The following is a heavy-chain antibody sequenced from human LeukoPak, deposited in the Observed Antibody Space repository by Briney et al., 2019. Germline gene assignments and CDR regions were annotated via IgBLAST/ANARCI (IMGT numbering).Heavy chain of an antibody. Sequence: GGSLRLSCAASGFTFNSYGMHWVRQVPGKGLEGVALISYDGSNKHYADSVKGRFTIPRDNSKNTLYLQMNSLRAEDTAVYYCVRAHLSSSSTDYMEVWGKGTTVTVSS. V-gene: IGHV3-30*03. CDR3: VRAHLSSSSTDYMEV. D-gene: IGHD6-6*01. J-gene: IGHJ6*03. CDR2: ISYDGSNK. CDR1: GFTFNSYG.